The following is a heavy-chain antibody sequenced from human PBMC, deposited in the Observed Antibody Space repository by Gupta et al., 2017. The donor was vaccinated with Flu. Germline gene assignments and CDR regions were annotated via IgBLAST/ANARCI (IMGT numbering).Heavy chain of an antibody. V-gene: IGHV3-7*01. Sequence: RQAPGKGLEWVASVKGDGTDKHFLDSVKGRFTISKDSAKNFVSLQMKNLRVEDTAVYFCANFLVGVARYFFDSWGLGTRVTVSS. D-gene: IGHD3-16*01. J-gene: IGHJ4*02. CDR2: VKGDGTDK. CDR3: ANFLVGVARYFFDS.